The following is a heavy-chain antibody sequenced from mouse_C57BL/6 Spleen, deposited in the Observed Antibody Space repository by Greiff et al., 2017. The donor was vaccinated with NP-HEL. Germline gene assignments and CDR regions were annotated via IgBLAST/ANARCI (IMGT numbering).Heavy chain of an antibody. V-gene: IGHV1-61*01. J-gene: IGHJ1*03. CDR2: IYPSDSET. CDR3: ARGRNWDWYFDV. Sequence: VQLQQPGAELVRPGSSVKLSCKASGYTFTSYWMDWVKQRPGQGLEWIGNIYPSDSETHYNQKFKDKATLTVDKSSSTAYMQLSSLTSEDSAVYYCARGRNWDWYFDVWGTGTTVTVSS. D-gene: IGHD4-1*01. CDR1: GYTFTSYW.